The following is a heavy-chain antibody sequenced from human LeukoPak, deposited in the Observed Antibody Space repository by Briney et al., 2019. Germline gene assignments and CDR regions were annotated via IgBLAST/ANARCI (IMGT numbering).Heavy chain of an antibody. CDR1: GFSFSGYA. V-gene: IGHV3-23*01. Sequence: GGSLRLSCASSGFSFSGYAMIWVRQAPGKGLELVSTISGSGASTFYADSVRGRFITSKGIPSNIVYLQMNSLRAEDTAVYYWAKGSRGYTNYYFDYWGQGTLVTVSS. CDR3: AKGSRGYTNYYFDY. J-gene: IGHJ4*02. CDR2: ISGSGAST. D-gene: IGHD2-2*02.